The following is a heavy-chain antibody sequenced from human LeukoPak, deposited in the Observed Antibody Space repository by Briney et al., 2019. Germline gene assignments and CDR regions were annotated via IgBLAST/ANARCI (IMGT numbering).Heavy chain of an antibody. J-gene: IGHJ3*02. CDR1: GGSISSYY. V-gene: IGHV4-59*01. Sequence: PSETLSLTCTVSGGSISSYYWSWIRQPPGKGLEWIGYIYYSGSTNYNPSLKSRVTISVDTSKNQFSLKLSSVTAADTAVYYCAREQRVSDAFDIWGQGTMVTVSS. CDR3: AREQRVSDAFDI. CDR2: IYYSGST.